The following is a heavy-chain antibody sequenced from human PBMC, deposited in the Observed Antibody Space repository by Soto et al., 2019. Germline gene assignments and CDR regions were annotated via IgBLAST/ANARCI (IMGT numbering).Heavy chain of an antibody. J-gene: IGHJ6*02. D-gene: IGHD3-22*01. V-gene: IGHV1-8*01. CDR3: ARNPHYYDSSGYYYYYGMDV. Sequence: GASVKVSCKASGYTFTSYDINWLRQATGQGLEWMGWMNPNSGNTGYAQKFQGRVTMTRNTSISTAYMELSSLRSEDTAVYYCARNPHYYDSSGYYYYYGMDVWGQGTTVTVSS. CDR2: MNPNSGNT. CDR1: GYTFTSYD.